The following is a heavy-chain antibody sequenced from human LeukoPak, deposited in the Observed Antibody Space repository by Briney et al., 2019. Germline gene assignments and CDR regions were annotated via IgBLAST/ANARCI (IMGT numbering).Heavy chain of an antibody. J-gene: IGHJ5*02. CDR1: GFTVSSNY. CDR2: VSGTSSFT. D-gene: IGHD3-16*01. CDR3: VRLYDSRPSS. Sequence: GGSLRLSCAASGFTVSSNYMSWIRQAPGKGLEWVSYVSGTSSFTSYADSVRGRFTISRDNAKNSLYLQMNSLRAEDTAVYYCVRLYDSRPSSWGQGTLVTASS. V-gene: IGHV3-11*06.